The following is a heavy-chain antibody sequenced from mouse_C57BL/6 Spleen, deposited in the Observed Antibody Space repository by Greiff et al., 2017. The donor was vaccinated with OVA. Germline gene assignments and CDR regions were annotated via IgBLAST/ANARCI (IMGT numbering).Heavy chain of an antibody. D-gene: IGHD2-3*01. Sequence: QVQLQQPGAELVRPGSSVKLSCKASGYTFTSYWMHWVKQRPIQGLEWIGNIYPSDSDTHYNEKFKDKATLTVDKSSSTAYMQLSSLTSEDSAVYYCARGYDGYCIWYFDVWGTGTTVTVSS. CDR3: ARGYDGYCIWYFDV. CDR1: GYTFTSYW. J-gene: IGHJ1*03. V-gene: IGHV1-52*01. CDR2: IYPSDSDT.